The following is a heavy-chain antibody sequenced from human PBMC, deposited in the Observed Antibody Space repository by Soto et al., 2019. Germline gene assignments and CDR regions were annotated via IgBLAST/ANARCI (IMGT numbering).Heavy chain of an antibody. Sequence: VGSLRLSCESSVFSFNNVWMSCIRHSPGKWLEWVGRIKSKTDGGTIDYAAPVKGRFTISRDDSKNTLYLQMNSLKNEDTAVYYCSFQESTKVTTFEFWGHGTLVPVSS. CDR1: VFSFNNVW. D-gene: IGHD4-17*01. J-gene: IGHJ4*01. CDR3: SFQESTKVTTFEF. CDR2: IKSKTDGGTI. V-gene: IGHV3-15*01.